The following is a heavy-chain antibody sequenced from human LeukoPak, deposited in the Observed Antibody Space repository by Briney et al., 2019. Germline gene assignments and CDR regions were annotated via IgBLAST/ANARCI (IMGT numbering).Heavy chain of an antibody. CDR2: IRNKANGGTA. V-gene: IGHV3-71*01. Sequence: GGSLILSCAASGFTFSSSWMYWVRQAPGKGLEWVGFIRNKANGGTADYAASVKGRFTISRDDSKTIAYLQMNSLKTEDTAVYFCSRAYSTGWLGINDYWGQGTLVTVSS. J-gene: IGHJ4*02. D-gene: IGHD6-19*01. CDR1: GFTFSSSW. CDR3: SRAYSTGWLGINDY.